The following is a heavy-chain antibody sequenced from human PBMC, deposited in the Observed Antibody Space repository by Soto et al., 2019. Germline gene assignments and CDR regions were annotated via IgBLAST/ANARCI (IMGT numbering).Heavy chain of an antibody. V-gene: IGHV4-59*01. CDR2: IHFSGDT. Sequence: ETLSLTCSVSRGSISSYYWSWVRQPPGKGLEWIGFIHFSGDTKYNPSLKSRVIMSVDTSQNQLSLKLTSVTTADTAVYYCARESAGSHRNNWFDPWGQGVLVTVSS. CDR3: ARESAGSHRNNWFDP. J-gene: IGHJ5*02. CDR1: RGSISSYY.